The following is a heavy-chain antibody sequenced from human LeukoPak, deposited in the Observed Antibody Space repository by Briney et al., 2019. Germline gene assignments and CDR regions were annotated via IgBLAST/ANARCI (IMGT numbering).Heavy chain of an antibody. Sequence: PSETLSLTCAVYGGSFSGYYWSWIRQPPGKGLEWIGEINHSGSTNYNPSLKSRVTISVDTSKNQFSLKLSSVTAADTAVYYCARWVKWLLPYPFDYWGQGTLVTVSS. CDR3: ARWVKWLLPYPFDY. CDR1: GGSFSGYY. D-gene: IGHD3-22*01. CDR2: INHSGST. J-gene: IGHJ4*02. V-gene: IGHV4-34*01.